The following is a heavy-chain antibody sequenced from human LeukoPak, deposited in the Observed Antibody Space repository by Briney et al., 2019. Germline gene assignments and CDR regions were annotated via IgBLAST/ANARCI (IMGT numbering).Heavy chain of an antibody. D-gene: IGHD3-10*01. CDR1: RYTFTSYD. Sequence: ASVKVSCKASRYTFTSYDINWVREAAGQGLEWMGWMNPNTGRTGYAQKFQGRVTMTRDASINTAYMELSNLRPEDTAVYYCARLSQTPDYYGNGDYYYLGYWGQGTPVTVSS. V-gene: IGHV1-8*01. CDR2: MNPNTGRT. CDR3: ARLSQTPDYYGNGDYYYLGY. J-gene: IGHJ4*02.